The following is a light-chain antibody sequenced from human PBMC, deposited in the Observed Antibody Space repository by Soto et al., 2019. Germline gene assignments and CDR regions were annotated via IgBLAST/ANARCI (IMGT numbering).Light chain of an antibody. J-gene: IGLJ7*01. V-gene: IGLV2-14*01. CDR2: EVS. CDR1: SSDVGGYNY. CDR3: SSYTSSSHAV. Sequence: QSALTQPASVSGPPGQSITISCTGTSSDVGGYNYVSWYQQHPGKAPKLMIYEVSNRPSGVSNRFSGSKSGNTASLTISGLQAEDEADYYCSSYTSSSHAVFGGGTQLTVL.